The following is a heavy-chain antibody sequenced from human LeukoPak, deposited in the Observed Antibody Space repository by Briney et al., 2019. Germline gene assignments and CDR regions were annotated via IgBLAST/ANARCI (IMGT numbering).Heavy chain of an antibody. V-gene: IGHV3-30-3*01. CDR2: ISYDGSNK. Sequence: GGSLRLSRAASEFTFSNYAIHWVRQAPGKGLEWVAVISYDGSNKYYADSVQGRFTISRDNSKNTLYLQMNSLRAEDTAVYYCARDSLPRVFLPGGYFQHWGQGTLVTVSS. CDR1: EFTFSNYA. D-gene: IGHD3-10*01. CDR3: ARDSLPRVFLPGGYFQH. J-gene: IGHJ1*01.